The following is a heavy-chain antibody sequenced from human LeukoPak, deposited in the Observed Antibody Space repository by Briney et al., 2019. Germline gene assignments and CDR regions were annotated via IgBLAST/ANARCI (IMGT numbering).Heavy chain of an antibody. Sequence: PGGSLRLSCGASGFTLKNYWMSWVRQAPGKGLEWVANINQDGSEKYYVDSVKGRLTISRDNAKNSLYLQMNSLRAEDTAVYYCARGGMAYLFDYWGQGTLVTVSS. CDR3: ARGGMAYLFDY. CDR2: INQDGSEK. V-gene: IGHV3-7*01. CDR1: GFTLKNYW. J-gene: IGHJ4*02. D-gene: IGHD1-26*01.